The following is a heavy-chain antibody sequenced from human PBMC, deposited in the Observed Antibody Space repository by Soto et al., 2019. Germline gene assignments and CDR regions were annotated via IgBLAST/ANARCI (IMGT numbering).Heavy chain of an antibody. CDR1: GFTFRNYE. D-gene: IGHD3-22*01. V-gene: IGHV3-48*03. CDR3: ASTKYDSSAYYYWYLGL. J-gene: IGHJ2*01. Sequence: EVQLVESGGGWGQPGGSLRLSCAASGFTFRNYEMNWVRQTPGKGLEWVSYIGSGGSPIYYADSVRGRFTVSRDNAQNSLYLHMNNLRVEDTAVYYCASTKYDSSAYYYWYLGLWGRGTLVTVSS. CDR2: IGSGGSPI.